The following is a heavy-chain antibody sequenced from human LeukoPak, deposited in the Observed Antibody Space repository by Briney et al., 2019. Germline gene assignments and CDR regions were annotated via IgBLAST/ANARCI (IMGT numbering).Heavy chain of an antibody. V-gene: IGHV4-61*02. D-gene: IGHD5-18*01. CDR3: ASSSGGYSYGYNYYYYMDV. J-gene: IGHJ6*03. CDR1: GGSISSGSYY. CDR2: IYTSGST. Sequence: PSETLSLTCTVSGGSISSGSYYWSWIRQPAGNGLEWIGRIYTSGSTNYNPSLKSRVTISVDTSKNQFSLKLSSVTAADTAVYYCASSSGGYSYGYNYYYYMDVWGKGTTVTISS.